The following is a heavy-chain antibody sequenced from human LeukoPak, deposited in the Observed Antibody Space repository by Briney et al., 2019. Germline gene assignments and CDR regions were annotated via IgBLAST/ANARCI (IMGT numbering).Heavy chain of an antibody. J-gene: IGHJ5*02. CDR1: GFTFSDFW. CDR2: IDEDGGEK. Sequence: GGSLRLSCAASGFTFSDFWMTWVRQAPGKGLERVANIDEDGGEKYYVDSVKGRFTISRDNTKNSIYLQMNSLRAEDTAVYYCAERRDYISSWGQGTLVTVSS. CDR3: AERRDYISS. D-gene: IGHD4-11*01. V-gene: IGHV3-7*01.